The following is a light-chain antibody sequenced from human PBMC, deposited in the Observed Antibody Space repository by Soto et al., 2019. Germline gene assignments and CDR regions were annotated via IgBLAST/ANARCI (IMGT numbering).Light chain of an antibody. Sequence: SQSPSSLSASIGDRVTITCRASQSISNFLNWYQQKPGKAPKLLIYDASSLESGVPSRFSGSGSGTEFTLTISSLQPDDFATYYCQHYNSYSEAFAQGTKV. J-gene: IGKJ1*01. CDR3: QHYNSYSEA. CDR2: DAS. V-gene: IGKV1-5*01. CDR1: QSISNF.